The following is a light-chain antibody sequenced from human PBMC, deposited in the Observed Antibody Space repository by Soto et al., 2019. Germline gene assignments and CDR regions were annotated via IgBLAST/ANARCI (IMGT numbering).Light chain of an antibody. CDR3: QQSYSTPT. CDR1: QSIRSY. CDR2: AAS. V-gene: IGKV1-39*01. Sequence: DIQMTQSPSSLSASVGDRVTITCRASQSIRSYLNWYQQKPGKAPKLLIYAASSLQSGVPSRFSGSGSGTDFTLTISSLQPEDFETYYCQQSYSTPTFGQGTKLEIK. J-gene: IGKJ2*01.